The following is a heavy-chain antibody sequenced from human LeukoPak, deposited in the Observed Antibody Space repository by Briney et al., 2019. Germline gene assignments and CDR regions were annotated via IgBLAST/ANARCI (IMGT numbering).Heavy chain of an antibody. V-gene: IGHV1-2*02. D-gene: IGHD3-3*01. Sequence: ASVKVSCTASGYTFTGYYLHWVRQAPGQGLEWMGWINPNSGGTNYAQNFQGRVTMTRDTSISTAYLELSRLRSDDTAVYYCASGGGADYWSGYYLDYWGQGTLVTVSS. CDR2: INPNSGGT. CDR1: GYTFTGYY. CDR3: ASGGGADYWSGYYLDY. J-gene: IGHJ4*02.